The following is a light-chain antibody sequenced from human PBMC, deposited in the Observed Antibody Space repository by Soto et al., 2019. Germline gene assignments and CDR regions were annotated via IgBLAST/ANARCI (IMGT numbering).Light chain of an antibody. CDR1: QDIKNY. CDR2: EAS. V-gene: IGKV1-33*01. J-gene: IGKJ4*01. CDR3: QQYDDFIT. Sequence: DIQMTQSPSSLSASVGDRVTITCQASQDIKNYLNWYQQKPGKAPKLLIYEASNLETGVPSRFSGSGSGRSFTFTISSLQPEDIATYYCQQYDDFITFGGGTRIEIK.